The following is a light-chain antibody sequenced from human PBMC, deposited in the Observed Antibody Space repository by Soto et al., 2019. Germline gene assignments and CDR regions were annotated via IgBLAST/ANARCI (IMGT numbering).Light chain of an antibody. V-gene: IGKV1-5*03. CDR1: QSINNW. J-gene: IGKJ2*01. CDR3: QQYNSFSYT. CDR2: TAS. Sequence: DIQMTQSPSTLSASVGDRVTITCRASQSINNWLAWYQQKPGKAPKLLIYTASSLERGVPSRFSGSGSGTEFTLTISSLQPDDFATYYCQQYNSFSYTFGQGTKLEI.